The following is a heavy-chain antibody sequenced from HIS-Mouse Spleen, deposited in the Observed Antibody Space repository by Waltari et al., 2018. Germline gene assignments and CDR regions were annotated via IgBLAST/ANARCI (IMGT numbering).Heavy chain of an antibody. D-gene: IGHD2-21*01. CDR2: ISYDGSNK. Sequence: QVQLVESGGGWVQPGRSLRLACAASGFPFSRYAMHRFRQAPGKGLEWVAVISYDGSNKYYADSVKGRFTISRDNSKNTLYLQMNSLRAEDTAVYYCARDTVPHTLYFDLWGRGTLVTVSS. CDR1: GFPFSRYA. V-gene: IGHV3-30*04. CDR3: ARDTVPHTLYFDL. J-gene: IGHJ2*01.